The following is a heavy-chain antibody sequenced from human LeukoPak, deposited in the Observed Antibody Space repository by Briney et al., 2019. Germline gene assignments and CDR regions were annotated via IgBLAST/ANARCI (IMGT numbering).Heavy chain of an antibody. Sequence: PGGSLRLSCSASGFTFSDYSMTWVRQAPWKGLEWVSSISSTSIYIYSADSVKGRFTISRDNAKNSLYLQMSSLRAEDTAVYYCAREKGVSSSSSIDYWGQGTLVTVSS. D-gene: IGHD6-6*01. CDR1: GFTFSDYS. J-gene: IGHJ4*02. CDR2: ISSTSIYI. CDR3: AREKGVSSSSSIDY. V-gene: IGHV3-21*01.